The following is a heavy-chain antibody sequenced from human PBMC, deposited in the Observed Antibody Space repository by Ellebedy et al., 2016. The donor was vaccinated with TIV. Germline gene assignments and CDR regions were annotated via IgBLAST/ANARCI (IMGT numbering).Heavy chain of an antibody. D-gene: IGHD5-18*01. CDR1: GYTFTSYG. Sequence: ASVKVSCKASGYTFTSYGISWVRQAPGQGLEWMGWISGYNGNTNYAQKLQGRVTMTTDTSTNTAYMELRSLRSDDTAVYYCARDLGYSYVNKLWDYYYSMDVWGQGTTVTVSS. CDR3: ARDLGYSYVNKLWDYYYSMDV. V-gene: IGHV1-18*04. CDR2: ISGYNGNT. J-gene: IGHJ6*02.